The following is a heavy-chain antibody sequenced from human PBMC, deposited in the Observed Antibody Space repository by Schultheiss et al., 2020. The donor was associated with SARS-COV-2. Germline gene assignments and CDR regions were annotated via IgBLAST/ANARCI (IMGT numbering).Heavy chain of an antibody. CDR2: ISYDGSNK. CDR3: AKCTGDSDAFDI. V-gene: IGHV3-30*04. CDR1: GFTFSSYA. D-gene: IGHD2-8*02. Sequence: GESLKISCAASGFTFSSYAMHWVRQAPGKGLEWVAVISYDGSNKYYADSVKGRFTISRDNSKNTLYLQMNSLRAEDTALYYCAKCTGDSDAFDIWGQGTMVTVSS. J-gene: IGHJ3*02.